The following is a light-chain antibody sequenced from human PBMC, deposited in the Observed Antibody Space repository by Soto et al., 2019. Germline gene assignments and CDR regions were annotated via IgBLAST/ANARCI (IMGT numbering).Light chain of an antibody. CDR3: QSYDSSLSGWL. J-gene: IGLJ3*02. V-gene: IGLV1-40*01. CDR1: SSNIGAGYN. Sequence: QSVLTQPPSVSGAPGKRVTISCTGSSSNIGAGYNVHWYQQVPVTAPKLLIYGDSNRPSGVPDRFSGSKSGTSASLAITGLQAEDEADYYCQSYDSSLSGWLFGGGTKLTVL. CDR2: GDS.